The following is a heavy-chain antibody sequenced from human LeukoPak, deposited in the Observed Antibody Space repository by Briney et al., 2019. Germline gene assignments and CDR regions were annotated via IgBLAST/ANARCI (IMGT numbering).Heavy chain of an antibody. D-gene: IGHD2-15*01. CDR2: IIPIFGTA. J-gene: IGHJ6*03. V-gene: IGHV1-69*13. Sequence: SVKVSCKAYGYTFISNYLNWVRQAPGQGLEWMGGIIPIFGTANYAQKFQGRVTITADESTSTAYMELSSLRSEDTAVYYCASSPAYCSGGSCYVFDYYYYMDVWGKGTTVTISS. CDR1: GYTFISNY. CDR3: ASSPAYCSGGSCYVFDYYYYMDV.